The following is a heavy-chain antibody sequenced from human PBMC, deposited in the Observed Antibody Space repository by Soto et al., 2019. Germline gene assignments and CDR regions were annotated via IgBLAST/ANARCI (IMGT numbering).Heavy chain of an antibody. CDR2: IFYSGST. D-gene: IGHD6-19*01. V-gene: IGHV4-59*08. Sequence: SETLSLTCSVSGDSINNYYWSWIRQPPGKELEWIGYIFYSGSTNSNNPSLKSRVTISIDMSKNQFSLNLRSVTAADTAVYYCARQRGIAVAGTDLWGQGTLVTVSS. CDR1: GDSINNYY. CDR3: ARQRGIAVAGTDL. J-gene: IGHJ4*02.